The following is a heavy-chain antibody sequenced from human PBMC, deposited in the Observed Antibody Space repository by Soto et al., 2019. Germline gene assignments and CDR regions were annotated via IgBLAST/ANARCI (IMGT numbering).Heavy chain of an antibody. V-gene: IGHV3-23*01. CDR1: GFTFSSYA. CDR2: ISGSGGST. J-gene: IGHJ4*02. D-gene: IGHD3-10*01. Sequence: GGSLRLSCAASGFTFSSYAMSWVRQAPGKGLEWVSAISGSGGSTYYADSVEGRFTISRDNSKNTLYLQMNSLRAEDTAVYYCAKDRSVRGVINDYWGQGTLVTVSS. CDR3: AKDRSVRGVINDY.